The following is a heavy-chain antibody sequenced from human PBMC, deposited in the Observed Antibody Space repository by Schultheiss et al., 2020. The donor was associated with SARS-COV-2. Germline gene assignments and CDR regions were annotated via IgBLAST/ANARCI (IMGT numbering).Heavy chain of an antibody. J-gene: IGHJ4*02. V-gene: IGHV4-31*03. D-gene: IGHD2-15*01. CDR1: GGSISSTNYY. Sequence: SETLSLTCTVSGGSISSTNYYWTWIRQHPGRGLEWIGYIYYSGSTYYKPSLKSRVIISVDTSKNRFSLKLSSVTAADTAVYYCAREIGCSGGSCYRVFDYWGQGTLVTVSS. CDR2: IYYSGST. CDR3: AREIGCSGGSCYRVFDY.